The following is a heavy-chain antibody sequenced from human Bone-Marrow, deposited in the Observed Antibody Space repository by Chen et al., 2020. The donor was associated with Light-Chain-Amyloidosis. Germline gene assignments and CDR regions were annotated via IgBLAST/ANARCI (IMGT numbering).Heavy chain of an antibody. D-gene: IGHD5-12*01. CDR1: W. CDR2: IYPDDSDA. Sequence: WGGWVRQMPGKGLEWMGVIYPDDSDARYSPSFEGQVTISADKSITTAYLQWRSLKASDTAMYYCARRRDGYNFDYWGQGTLVTVSS. V-gene: IGHV5-51*01. J-gene: IGHJ4*02. CDR3: ARRRDGYNFDY.